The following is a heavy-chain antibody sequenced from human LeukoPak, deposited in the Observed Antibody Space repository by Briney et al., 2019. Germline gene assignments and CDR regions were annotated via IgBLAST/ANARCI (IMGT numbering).Heavy chain of an antibody. CDR3: AREGGFYRPLDY. Sequence: SGTLSLTCGVXXGXXXXTXWXXXXXXPPGXGLEWIGEVHLNGRXXXXXSLESRVTMSVDMSENHISLKLTSVTAADTAVYYXAREGGFYRPLDYSGPGTLVIVSS. CDR2: VHLNGRX. V-gene: IGHV4-4*02. CDR1: XGXXXXTXW. J-gene: IGHJ4*02. D-gene: IGHD2/OR15-2a*01.